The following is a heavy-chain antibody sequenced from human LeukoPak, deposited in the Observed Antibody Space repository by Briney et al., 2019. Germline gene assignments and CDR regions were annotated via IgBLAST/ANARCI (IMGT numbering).Heavy chain of an antibody. CDR1: GGSFSGYY. D-gene: IGHD3-10*01. V-gene: IGHV4-4*07. Sequence: SETLSLTCAVYGGSFSGYYWSWIRQPAGKGLEWIGRVYSSGSTNYNPSLNSRFTMSVDTSKNQISLKVNSVTAADTAVYYCARESYTSFYMFDFWGQGTLVTVSS. CDR2: VYSSGST. CDR3: ARESYTSFYMFDF. J-gene: IGHJ4*02.